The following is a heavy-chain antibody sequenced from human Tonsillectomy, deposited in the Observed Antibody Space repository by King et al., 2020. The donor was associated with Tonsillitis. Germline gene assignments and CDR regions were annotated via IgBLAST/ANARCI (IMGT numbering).Heavy chain of an antibody. D-gene: IGHD6-19*01. CDR3: AGDYSNGWWNFDL. CDR1: GFTVSHNY. V-gene: IGHV3-53*01. CDR2: TYSGGTT. J-gene: IGHJ2*01. Sequence: QLVQSGGGLIQPGGSLRLSCAASGFTVSHNYMNWVRQAPGKGLEWVSFTYSGGTTYYADSVKGRFTISRDDSKNTLYLQMNSLRADDTAVYYCAGDYSNGWWNFDLWGRGTLVTVSS.